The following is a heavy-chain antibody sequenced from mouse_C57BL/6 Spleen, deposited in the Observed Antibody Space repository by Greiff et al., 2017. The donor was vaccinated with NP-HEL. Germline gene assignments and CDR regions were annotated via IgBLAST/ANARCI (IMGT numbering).Heavy chain of an antibody. CDR3: TRDGNYGNYYYFDY. D-gene: IGHD2-1*01. CDR2: ISSGGDYI. CDR1: GFTFSSYA. J-gene: IGHJ2*01. Sequence: EVKLMESGEGLVKPGGSLKLSCAASGFTFSSYAMSWVRQTPEKRLEWVAYISSGGDYIYYADTVKGRFTISRDNARNTLYLQMSSLKSEDTAMYYCTRDGNYGNYYYFDYWGQGTTLTVSS. V-gene: IGHV5-9-1*02.